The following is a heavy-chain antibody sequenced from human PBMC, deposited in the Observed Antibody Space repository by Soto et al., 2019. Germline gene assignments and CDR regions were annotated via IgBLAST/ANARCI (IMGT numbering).Heavy chain of an antibody. Sequence: GGSLRLACAASGFLFSSYAMTWVRQAPGKGLEWISVITGSGTSIYYADSVKGRFTISRDNAKNSLYLQMSSLRVEDTAIYYCARDATTDRSSEIDFWGRGTLVTVSS. J-gene: IGHJ4*02. CDR1: GFLFSSYA. CDR2: ITGSGTSI. V-gene: IGHV3-23*01. CDR3: ARDATTDRSSEIDF. D-gene: IGHD6-6*01.